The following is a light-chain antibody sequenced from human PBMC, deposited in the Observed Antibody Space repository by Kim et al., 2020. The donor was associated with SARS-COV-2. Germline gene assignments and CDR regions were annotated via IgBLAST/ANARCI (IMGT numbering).Light chain of an antibody. CDR2: GKN. CDR1: SLRSYY. Sequence: ALGQTVRIKCQGDSLRSYYASWYQQKPGQAPVLVIYGKNNRPSGIPDRFSGSSSGNTASLTITGAQAEDEADYYCNSRDSSGNHVVFGGVTQLTVL. V-gene: IGLV3-19*01. CDR3: NSRDSSGNHVV. J-gene: IGLJ2*01.